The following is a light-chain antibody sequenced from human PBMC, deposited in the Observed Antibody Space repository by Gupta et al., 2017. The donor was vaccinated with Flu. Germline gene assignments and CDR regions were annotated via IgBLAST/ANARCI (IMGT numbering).Light chain of an antibody. Sequence: FMLTQPPSVAWSPGNPVTISCSPSSGSIASNYVHWYQQRPGSSPTTVIYEDNQRPSGVPDRFSGSIDSSSNSASLTISGLKTEDEADYYCQSYDDSPHWVFGGGTKLTVL. CDR3: QSYDDSPHWV. J-gene: IGLJ3*02. CDR2: EDN. V-gene: IGLV6-57*01. CDR1: SGSIASNY.